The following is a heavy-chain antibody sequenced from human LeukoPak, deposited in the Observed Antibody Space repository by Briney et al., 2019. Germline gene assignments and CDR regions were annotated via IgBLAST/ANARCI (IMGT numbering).Heavy chain of an antibody. D-gene: IGHD3-22*01. Sequence: SETLSLTCAVSGAFIDSNNWWSWVRQPPGKGLEWIGSIYYSGSTYYNPSLKSRVTISVDTSKNQFSLKLSSVTAADTAVYYCARLRYDSSGYYYGDYYYYYYMDVWGKGTTVTVSS. J-gene: IGHJ6*03. CDR1: GAFIDSNNW. CDR2: IYYSGST. CDR3: ARLRYDSSGYYYGDYYYYYYMDV. V-gene: IGHV4-39*01.